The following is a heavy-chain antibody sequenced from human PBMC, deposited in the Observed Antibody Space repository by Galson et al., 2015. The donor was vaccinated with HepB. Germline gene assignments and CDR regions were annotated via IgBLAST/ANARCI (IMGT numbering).Heavy chain of an antibody. CDR2: INPDSRNI. J-gene: IGHJ5*02. Sequence: SLRLSCAASGFMFSTFTMHWVRQPPGKGLVWVSSINPDSRNISYADSVKGRFTISRDNAKNSLYLLMTSLRDEDTAVYYCVRDQVWFDPWGQGTLVTVSS. V-gene: IGHV3-48*02. CDR3: VRDQVWFDP. CDR1: GFMFSTFT.